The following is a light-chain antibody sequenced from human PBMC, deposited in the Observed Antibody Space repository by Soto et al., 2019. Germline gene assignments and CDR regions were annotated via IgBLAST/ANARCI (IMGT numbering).Light chain of an antibody. CDR3: QHCNDYSWT. Sequence: DIHMTQSPSTMSASVGDRVTITCRASPSISIWLAWYQQKPGKAPNLLIYKTSSLETGLPSRFSGSGSGTDFTLTISSLQPDDFSAYYCQHCNDYSWTFGQGTKVEVK. CDR1: PSISIW. CDR2: KTS. V-gene: IGKV1-5*03. J-gene: IGKJ1*01.